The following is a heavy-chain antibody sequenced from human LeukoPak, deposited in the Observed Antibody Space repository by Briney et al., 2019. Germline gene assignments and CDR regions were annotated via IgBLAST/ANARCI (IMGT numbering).Heavy chain of an antibody. CDR3: AKGFRSGWYLDYFDY. V-gene: IGHV3-23*01. D-gene: IGHD6-19*01. CDR2: ISGSGGST. J-gene: IGHJ4*02. CDR1: GFTFSSYA. Sequence: GGSLRLSCAASGFTFSSYAMSWVRQAPGKGLEWVSAISGSGGSTYYADSVKGRFTISRDNSKNTLYLQMNSLRAEDTAVYYCAKGFRSGWYLDYFDYWGQGPLVTVSS.